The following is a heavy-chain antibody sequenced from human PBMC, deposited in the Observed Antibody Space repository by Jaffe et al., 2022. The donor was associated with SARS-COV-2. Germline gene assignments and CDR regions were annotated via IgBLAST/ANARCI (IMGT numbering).Heavy chain of an antibody. CDR2: ISGSGGST. J-gene: IGHJ4*02. CDR1: GFTFSSYA. V-gene: IGHV3-23*01. D-gene: IGHD4-17*01. Sequence: EVQLLDSGGGLVQPGGSLRLSCAASGFTFSSYAMSWVRQAPGKGLEWVSFISGSGGSTYYADSVKGRFTISRDNSKNTLYLQMTSLRAEDTALYYCAKDRSTETLTSCFDCWGQGTLVTVSS. CDR3: AKDRSTETLTSCFDC.